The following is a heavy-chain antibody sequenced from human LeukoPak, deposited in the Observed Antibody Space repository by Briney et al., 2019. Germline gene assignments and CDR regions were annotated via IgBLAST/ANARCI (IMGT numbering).Heavy chain of an antibody. CDR3: ARFGYSSSWYSHPGYYYMDV. D-gene: IGHD6-13*01. V-gene: IGHV1-18*01. J-gene: IGHJ6*03. CDR1: GGTFSSYA. Sequence: WASVKVSCKASGGTFSSYAISWVRQAPGQGLEWMGWISAYNGNTNYAQKLQGRVTMATDTSTSTAYMELRSLRSDDTAVYYCARFGYSSSWYSHPGYYYMDVWGKGTTDTVSS. CDR2: ISAYNGNT.